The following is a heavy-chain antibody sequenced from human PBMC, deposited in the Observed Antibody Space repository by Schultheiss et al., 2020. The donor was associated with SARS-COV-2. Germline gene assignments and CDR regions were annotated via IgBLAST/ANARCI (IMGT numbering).Heavy chain of an antibody. V-gene: IGHV3-9*01. J-gene: IGHJ4*02. CDR1: GFTFSSYA. Sequence: GGSLRLSCAASGFTFSSYAMHWVRQAPGKGLEWVSGISWNSGSIGYADSVKGRFTISRDNAKNTLYLQMNSLRAEDTAVYYCAREGPEVTDYWGQGTLVTVSS. CDR2: ISWNSGSI. D-gene: IGHD4-23*01. CDR3: AREGPEVTDY.